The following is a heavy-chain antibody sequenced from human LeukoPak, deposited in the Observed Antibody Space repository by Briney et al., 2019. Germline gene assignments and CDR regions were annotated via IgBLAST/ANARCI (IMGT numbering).Heavy chain of an antibody. D-gene: IGHD3-22*01. CDR2: IKRETDGGTT. J-gene: IGHJ4*02. CDR3: AQGSGFYYDY. Sequence: GGSLRLSCAVSGLSLRNVWMNWLRQAPGKGLEWAGLIKRETDGGTTDFAAPVKGRFTISRDDSKNTLYLQMNRLTSEDTAVYYCAQGSGFYYDYWGQGTLVTVSS. V-gene: IGHV3-15*07. CDR1: GLSLRNVW.